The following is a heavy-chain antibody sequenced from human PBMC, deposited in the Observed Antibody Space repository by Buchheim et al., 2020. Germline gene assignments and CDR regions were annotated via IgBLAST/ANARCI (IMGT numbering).Heavy chain of an antibody. J-gene: IGHJ4*02. Sequence: EVQLLESGGGLLQPGGSLRLSCAASGFTFGSSGMSWVRQAPGKGLEWVSDISGSGISTNYADSVKGRFTLSRDNSKNTLYLPMNSLRVEDTAEYYCAKDPTGGYNYFDNWGQETL. CDR3: AKDPTGGYNYFDN. CDR2: ISGSGIST. CDR1: GFTFGSSG. V-gene: IGHV3-23*01. D-gene: IGHD2-8*02.